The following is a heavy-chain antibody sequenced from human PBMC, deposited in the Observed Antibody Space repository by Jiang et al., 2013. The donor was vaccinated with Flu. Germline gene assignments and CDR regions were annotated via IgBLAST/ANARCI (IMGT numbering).Heavy chain of an antibody. CDR2: ICPSDSNP. CDR1: GYSFTTYC. CDR3: ARHSSGLYY. J-gene: IGHJ4*02. Sequence: GAEVKKPGESLKISCKGSGYSFTTYCIAWVRQMPGKGLEWMGVICPSDSNPRYSPSFQGQVTISVDKSISTAYLQWSSLKASDTAMYYCARHSSGLYYWGQGTLVTVSS. D-gene: IGHD3-9*01. V-gene: IGHV5-51*01.